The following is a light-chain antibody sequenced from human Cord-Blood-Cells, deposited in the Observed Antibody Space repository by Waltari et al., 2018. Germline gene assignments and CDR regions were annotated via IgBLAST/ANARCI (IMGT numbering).Light chain of an antibody. CDR1: QSISSG. Sequence: DIQMTQSPSTLSASVGDRVTITCRASQSISSGLACYQQKPGKAPKLLIYKASSLESGVPSRFSGSGSGTEFALTISSLQPDDFATYYCQQYNSYSTFGQGTKLEIK. V-gene: IGKV1-5*03. CDR3: QQYNSYST. CDR2: KAS. J-gene: IGKJ2*01.